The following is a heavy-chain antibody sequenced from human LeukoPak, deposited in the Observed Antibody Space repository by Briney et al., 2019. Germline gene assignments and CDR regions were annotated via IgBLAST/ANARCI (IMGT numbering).Heavy chain of an antibody. CDR2: IYTSGST. D-gene: IGHD3-22*01. Sequence: KPSETLSLTCTVSGGSISSYYWSWIRQPAGVGREWIGRIYTSGSTDYNPSLNSRVTMSVDTSKNQFSLKLSSVTAADTAVYYCARDRGYYDSSGYYAFDIWGQGTMVTVSS. CDR1: GGSISSYY. CDR3: ARDRGYYDSSGYYAFDI. V-gene: IGHV4-4*07. J-gene: IGHJ3*02.